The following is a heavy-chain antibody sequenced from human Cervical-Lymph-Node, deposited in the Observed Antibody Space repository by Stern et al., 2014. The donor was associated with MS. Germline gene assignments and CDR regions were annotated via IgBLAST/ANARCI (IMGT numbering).Heavy chain of an antibody. CDR2: IYPGDSDT. Sequence: EMQLVESGAEVKKPGESLKISCKGSGYRFTSYWIGWVRQMPGKGLEWMGIIYPGDSDTRYSPSFQGQVTISADKSITTAYLQWSSLKASDTALYYCARHSQYCSGGSCYAGGMDVWGQGTTVTVSS. CDR3: ARHSQYCSGGSCYAGGMDV. J-gene: IGHJ6*02. D-gene: IGHD2-15*01. V-gene: IGHV5-51*01. CDR1: GYRFTSYW.